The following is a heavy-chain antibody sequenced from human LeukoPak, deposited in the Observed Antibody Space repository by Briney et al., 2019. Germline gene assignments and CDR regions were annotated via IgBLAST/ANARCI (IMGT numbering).Heavy chain of an antibody. CDR2: IYTSGST. CDR3: ASTYSSGWYFDY. CDR1: GGSISSYY. D-gene: IGHD6-19*01. Sequence: PSRTLSLTCTVSGGSISSYYWSWIRQPAGKGLEWIGRIYTSGSTNYNPSLKSRVTMSVDTSKNQFSLKLSSVTAADTAVYYCASTYSSGWYFDYWGQGTLVTVSS. V-gene: IGHV4-4*07. J-gene: IGHJ4*02.